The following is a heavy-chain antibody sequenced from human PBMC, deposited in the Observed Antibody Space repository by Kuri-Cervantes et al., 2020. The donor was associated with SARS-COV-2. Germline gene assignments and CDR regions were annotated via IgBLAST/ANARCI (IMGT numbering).Heavy chain of an antibody. Sequence: GGSLRLSCAASGFTFSSYEMNWVRQAPGKGLEWVSYISSSGSTIYYADSVKGRFTISRDNSKNTLYLQMGSLRAEDMAVYYCARGEGYDFWSGYLPWSYYGMDVWGQGNTVNVSS. J-gene: IGHJ6*01. V-gene: IGHV3-48*03. CDR3: ARGEGYDFWSGYLPWSYYGMDV. CDR2: ISSSGSTI. CDR1: GFTFSSYE. D-gene: IGHD3-3*01.